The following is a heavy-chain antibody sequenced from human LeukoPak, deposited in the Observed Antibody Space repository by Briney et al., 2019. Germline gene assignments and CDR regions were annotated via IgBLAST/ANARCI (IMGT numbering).Heavy chain of an antibody. CDR2: INPAGSQK. Sequence: GGSLRLSCTASGFTFSSSEMNWVRQAPGKGPEWLANINPAGSQKDYVDSVKGRFIISRDNAKDSVFLQMNNLGAEDTAVYYCARYSGSFPGWLDPWGPGTLVTVSS. J-gene: IGHJ5*02. CDR3: ARYSGSFPGWLDP. D-gene: IGHD1-26*01. V-gene: IGHV3-7*01. CDR1: GFTFSSSE.